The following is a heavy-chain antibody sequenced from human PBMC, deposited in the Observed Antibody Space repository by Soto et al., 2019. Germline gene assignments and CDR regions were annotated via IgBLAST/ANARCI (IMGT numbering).Heavy chain of an antibody. J-gene: IGHJ6*02. CDR2: TSYDGDKK. CDR1: GFTFDKFD. V-gene: IGHV3-30-3*01. D-gene: IGHD2-2*02. Sequence: SCAXSGFTFDKFDMHWVRQAPGRGLQWVAVTSYDGDKKYYAASVKGRFTISRDNSNNTLHLQMNNLRDDDTAVYYCVREGGVPSAIGHYYYGMDVWGQGTAVTVSS. CDR3: VREGGVPSAIGHYYYGMDV.